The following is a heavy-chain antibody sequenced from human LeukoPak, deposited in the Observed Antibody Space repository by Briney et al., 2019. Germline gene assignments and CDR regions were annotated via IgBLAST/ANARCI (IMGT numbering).Heavy chain of an antibody. D-gene: IGHD4-17*01. J-gene: IGHJ5*02. Sequence: SETLSLTCTVSGGSISSSYYYWGWIRQPPGKGLEWIGSIYSSGSTYYNPSLKSRVTISVDTSKNQFSLKLTSVTAADTAVYYCARHHGPWGQGTLVTVSS. CDR1: GGSISSSYYY. V-gene: IGHV4-39*01. CDR3: ARHHGP. CDR2: IYSSGST.